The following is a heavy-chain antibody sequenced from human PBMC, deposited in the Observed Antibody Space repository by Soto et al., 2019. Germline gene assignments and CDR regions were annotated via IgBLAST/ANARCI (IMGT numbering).Heavy chain of an antibody. Sequence: QVQLQESGPGLVKPSGTLSLTCAVSGGSISSSNWWSWVRQPPGKGLEWIGEIYHSGSTNYKPSLESRVTISVDKSKNQFSLKLSSVTAADTAVYYCARVLGNDAFDIWGQGTMVTVSS. J-gene: IGHJ3*02. CDR3: ARVLGNDAFDI. CDR2: IYHSGST. D-gene: IGHD3-3*02. V-gene: IGHV4-4*02. CDR1: GGSISSSNW.